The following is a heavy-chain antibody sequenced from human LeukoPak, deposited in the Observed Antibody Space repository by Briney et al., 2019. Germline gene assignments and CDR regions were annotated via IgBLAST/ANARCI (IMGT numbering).Heavy chain of an antibody. D-gene: IGHD1-1*01. CDR3: TRDYGGTEGVFDY. J-gene: IGHJ4*02. V-gene: IGHV3-21*01. CDR2: ISGSSTYI. Sequence: GGSLRLSCAASGFTFSTYSMNWVRQAPGKGLEWVSSISGSSTYINYGDSVKDRFTVSRDNAKNSVYLQMSSLRAEDTAVYYCTRDYGGTEGVFDYWGQGSLVTVSS. CDR1: GFTFSTYS.